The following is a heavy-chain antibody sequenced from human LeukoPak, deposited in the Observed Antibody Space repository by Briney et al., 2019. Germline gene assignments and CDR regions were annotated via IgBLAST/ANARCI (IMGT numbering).Heavy chain of an antibody. CDR1: GFTFSSYA. CDR2: ISYDGSNK. V-gene: IGHV3-30-3*01. J-gene: IGHJ4*02. D-gene: IGHD5-24*01. CDR3: ARSKRWLQFPLGY. Sequence: GGSLRLSCAASGFTFSSYAMHWVRQAPGKGLEWVAVISYDGSNKYYADSVKGRFTISRDNSKNTLYLQMNSLRAEDTAVYYCARSKRWLQFPLGYWGQGTLVTVSS.